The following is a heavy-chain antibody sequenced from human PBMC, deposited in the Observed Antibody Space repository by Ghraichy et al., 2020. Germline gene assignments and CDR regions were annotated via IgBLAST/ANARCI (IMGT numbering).Heavy chain of an antibody. J-gene: IGHJ4*02. CDR1: GFSFKGYI. CDR2: ISNSGTTK. CDR3: ASRPPHGDLWYYFDY. D-gene: IGHD4-17*01. Sequence: GALRLSCAASGFSFKGYIMAWIRQAPGKGLEWISYISNSGTTKYYADSVKGRFTISRDNAKNSLFLQMDSLRDEDTAVYYCASRPPHGDLWYYFDYWGQGTLVTVSS. V-gene: IGHV3-48*02.